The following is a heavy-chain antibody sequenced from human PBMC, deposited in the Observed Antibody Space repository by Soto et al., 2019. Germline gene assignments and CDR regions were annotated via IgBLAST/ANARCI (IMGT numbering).Heavy chain of an antibody. V-gene: IGHV1-2*04. D-gene: IGHD2-2*01. J-gene: IGHJ6*02. CDR2: INPNSGGT. CDR1: GYTFTGYY. CDR3: ASNGGRSSTSLYYGMDV. Sequence: ASVKVSCKASGYTFTGYYMHWVRQAPGQGLEWMGWINPNSGGTNYAQKFQGWVTMTRDTSISTAYMELSRLRSDDTAVYYCASNGGRSSTSLYYGMDVWGQGTTVTVS.